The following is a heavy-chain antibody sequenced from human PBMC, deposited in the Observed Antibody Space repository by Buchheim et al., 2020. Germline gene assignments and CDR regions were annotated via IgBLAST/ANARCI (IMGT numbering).Heavy chain of an antibody. Sequence: QVQLQQWGAGLLKPSETLSLTCAVYGGSFSGYYWSWIRQPPGKGLEWIGEINHSGSTNYNPSLKSRVTISVDTSKNQFSLTLSSVTAADTAVYYCARKGLVVVPAAFVRWFDPWGQGTL. D-gene: IGHD2-2*01. CDR2: INHSGST. CDR1: GGSFSGYY. V-gene: IGHV4-34*01. J-gene: IGHJ5*02. CDR3: ARKGLVVVPAAFVRWFDP.